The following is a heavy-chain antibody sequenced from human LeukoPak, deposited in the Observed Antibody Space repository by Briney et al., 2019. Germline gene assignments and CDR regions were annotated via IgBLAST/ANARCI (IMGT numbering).Heavy chain of an antibody. Sequence: GSLRLSCATSGFSFDDYGMNWIRQPPGKGLEWIGEINHSGSTNYNPSLKSRVTISVDTSKNQFSLKLSSVTAADTAVYYCARGGLGIYYDSSGYYYFDYWGQGTLVTVSS. CDR2: INHSGST. J-gene: IGHJ4*02. D-gene: IGHD3-22*01. CDR3: ARGGLGIYYDSSGYYYFDY. CDR1: GFSFDDYG. V-gene: IGHV4-34*01.